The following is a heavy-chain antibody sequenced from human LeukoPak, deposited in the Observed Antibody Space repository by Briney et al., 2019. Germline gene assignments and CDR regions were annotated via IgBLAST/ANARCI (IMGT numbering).Heavy chain of an antibody. D-gene: IGHD3-22*01. J-gene: IGHJ4*02. CDR1: GITLSNYG. V-gene: IGHV3-23*01. CDR3: AKRGVVIRVILVGFHKEAYYFDS. CDR2: ISGSGGST. Sequence: PGGSLRLSCAVSGITLSNYGMSWVRLAPGKGLEWVAGISGSGGSTNYADSVKGRFSISRDNPKNTLYLQMNSLTVEDTAVYFCAKRGVVIRVILVGFHKEAYYFDSWGQGALVTVSS.